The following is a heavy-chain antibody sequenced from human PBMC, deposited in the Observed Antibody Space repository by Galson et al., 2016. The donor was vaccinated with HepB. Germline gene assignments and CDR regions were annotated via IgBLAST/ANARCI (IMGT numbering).Heavy chain of an antibody. D-gene: IGHD6-19*01. Sequence: SETLSLTCTVSGGSVRSGGYYWSWIRQPPGKALEWIGYVYYRGSTNYNLSLESRVPMSVDTSKNQSSLKLSSVTAADTAVYYCARCSGWLYGMDVWGQGTAVTVSS. CDR2: VYYRGST. V-gene: IGHV4-61*08. CDR3: ARCSGWLYGMDV. J-gene: IGHJ6*02. CDR1: GGSVRSGGYY.